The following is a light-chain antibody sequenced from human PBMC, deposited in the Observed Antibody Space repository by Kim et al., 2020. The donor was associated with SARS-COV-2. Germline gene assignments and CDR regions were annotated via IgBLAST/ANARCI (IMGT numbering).Light chain of an antibody. CDR1: SGSMASNY. Sequence: GTTVTVACAGSSGSMASNYVQWYQQRPGSAPTTVIYEDNQRPSGVPDRFSGSSDSSSNSASLTISGLKTEDEADYYCQSYDSSDWVFGGGTQLTVL. V-gene: IGLV6-57*02. CDR3: QSYDSSDWV. CDR2: EDN. J-gene: IGLJ3*02.